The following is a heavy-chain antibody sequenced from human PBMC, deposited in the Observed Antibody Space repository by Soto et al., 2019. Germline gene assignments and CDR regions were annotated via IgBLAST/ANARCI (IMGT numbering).Heavy chain of an antibody. V-gene: IGHV3-21*01. CDR3: VRDGLDYYDTERLYFDN. J-gene: IGHJ4*02. D-gene: IGHD3-22*01. CDR2: ISSSAVYI. CDR1: GFNFITYS. Sequence: EVQLVESGGGPVRPGGSLKLSCAASGFNFITYSLSWVRQAPGKGLEWVASISSSAVYIDYADSVKGRFTISRDNDNNSLYLQMNSLRAEDTATYYCVRDGLDYYDTERLYFDNWGQGTLVTVSS.